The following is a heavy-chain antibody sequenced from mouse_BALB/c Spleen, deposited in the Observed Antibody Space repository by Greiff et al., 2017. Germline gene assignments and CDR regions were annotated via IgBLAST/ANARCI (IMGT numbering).Heavy chain of an antibody. CDR3: ARRGLTNWDYAMDY. CDR2: ISYSGST. Sequence: EVQRVESGPSLVKPSQTLSLTCSVTGDSITSGYWNWIRKFPGNKLEYMGYISYSGSTYYNPSLKSRISITRDTSKNQYYLQLNSVTTEDTATYYCARRGLTNWDYAMDYWGQGTSVTVSS. D-gene: IGHD4-1*01. J-gene: IGHJ4*01. CDR1: GDSITSGY. V-gene: IGHV3-8*02.